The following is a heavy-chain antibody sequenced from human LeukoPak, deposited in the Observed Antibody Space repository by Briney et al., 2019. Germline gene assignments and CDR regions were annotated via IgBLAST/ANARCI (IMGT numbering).Heavy chain of an antibody. CDR2: ISPYNGDT. J-gene: IGHJ3*02. Sequence: ASVKVSCKASGYTFTGYYMHWVRQAPGHGLEWLGWISPYNGDTNYAQSLQGRVTMTRDTSTSTASMELRSLRSDDTAVYYCARVLRYSSSSGDAFDIWGQGTMVTVSS. CDR1: GYTFTGYY. D-gene: IGHD6-6*01. CDR3: ARVLRYSSSSGDAFDI. V-gene: IGHV1-18*04.